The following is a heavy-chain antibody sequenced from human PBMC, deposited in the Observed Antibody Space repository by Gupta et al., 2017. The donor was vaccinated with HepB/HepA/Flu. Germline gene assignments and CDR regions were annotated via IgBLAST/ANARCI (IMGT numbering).Heavy chain of an antibody. V-gene: IGHV3-48*02. CDR2: ISSSSSTI. J-gene: IGHJ5*02. D-gene: IGHD5-24*01. CDR3: ARDSYGYNYDNWFDP. CDR1: GFSFSSYS. Sequence: EVQLVESGGGLVQPGGSLRLSCAASGFSFSSYSLTWVCQAPGKGLEWVSYISSSSSTIYYADSVKGRFTISRDNAKNSLYLQMNSLRDEDTAVYYCARDSYGYNYDNWFDPWGQGTLVTVSS.